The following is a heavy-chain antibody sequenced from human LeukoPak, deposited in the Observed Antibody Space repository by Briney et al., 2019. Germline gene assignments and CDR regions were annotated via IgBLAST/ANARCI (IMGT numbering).Heavy chain of an antibody. J-gene: IGHJ4*02. Sequence: SVKVSCKASGFTFTSSAMQWVRQARGQRLEWIGWIVVGSGNTNYAQKFQERVTITRDMSTSTAYMELSSLRSEDTAVYYCATLNGKWELLGSDYWGQGTLVTVSS. D-gene: IGHD1-26*01. CDR2: IVVGSGNT. CDR1: GFTFTSSA. V-gene: IGHV1-58*02. CDR3: ATLNGKWELLGSDY.